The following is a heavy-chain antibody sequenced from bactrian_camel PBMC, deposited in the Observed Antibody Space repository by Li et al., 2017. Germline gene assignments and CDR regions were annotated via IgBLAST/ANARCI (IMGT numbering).Heavy chain of an antibody. CDR2: IDSDGST. J-gene: IGHJ4*01. D-gene: IGHD2*01. V-gene: IGHV3S53*01. CDR3: AALKGGDFYCGSLVGRPENEY. CDR1: GHTGRMYC. Sequence: HVQLVESGGGLVQAGGSLRLSCGSSSGHTGRMYCMAWFCQVPGKQRVGVAGIDSDGSTSYAGSVMGRFTISEDNVDNTLHLEMNNLKPEDTAMYYCAALKGGDFYCGSLVGRPENEYWGQGTQVTVS.